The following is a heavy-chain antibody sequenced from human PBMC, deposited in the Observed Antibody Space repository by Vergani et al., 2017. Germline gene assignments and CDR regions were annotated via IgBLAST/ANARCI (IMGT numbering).Heavy chain of an antibody. V-gene: IGHV3-11*04. CDR2: ISSSGRTV. J-gene: IGHJ6*02. CDR3: ARGCDSTTCNYSHAMDV. D-gene: IGHD2/OR15-2a*01. CDR1: GFTFSDYY. Sequence: QLEESGGGLVKAGGSLRLSCAASGFTFSDYYMTWIRQGPGKGLECVSFISSSGRTVQYADSVKGRFTISRDNAKNSLYLQMSSLRGEDTAVYYCARGCDSTTCNYSHAMDVWGQGTTVTVSS.